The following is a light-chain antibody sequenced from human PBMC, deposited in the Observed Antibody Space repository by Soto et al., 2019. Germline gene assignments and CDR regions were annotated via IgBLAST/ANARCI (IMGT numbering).Light chain of an antibody. CDR3: QQRSDWPPKIT. Sequence: EIVLTQSPATLSLSPGERATLSCRASQSVSSYLVWYQQKPGQAPSLLIYDASNRATGIPARISGSGSGTDFTLTISRLEPEDFAVYYCQQRSDWPPKITFGQGTRLEIK. J-gene: IGKJ5*01. CDR2: DAS. CDR1: QSVSSY. V-gene: IGKV3-11*01.